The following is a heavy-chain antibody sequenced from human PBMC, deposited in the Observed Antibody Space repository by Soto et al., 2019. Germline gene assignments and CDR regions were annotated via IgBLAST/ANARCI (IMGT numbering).Heavy chain of an antibody. CDR1: GFTFSSYG. CDR2: ISYDGSNK. J-gene: IGHJ4*02. CDR3: AKDESPVGYYLYYFDS. Sequence: GGSLRLSCAASGFTFSSYGMHWVRQAPGKGLEWVAVISYDGSNKYYADSVKGRFTISRDNSKNTLYLQMNSLRAEDTAVYYCAKDESPVGYYLYYFDSWGQGTLVTVSS. V-gene: IGHV3-30*18. D-gene: IGHD3-22*01.